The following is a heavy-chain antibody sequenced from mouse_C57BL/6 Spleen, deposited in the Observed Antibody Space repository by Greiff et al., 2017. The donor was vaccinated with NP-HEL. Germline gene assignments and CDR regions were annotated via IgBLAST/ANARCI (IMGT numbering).Heavy chain of an antibody. CDR1: GFSLTSYG. J-gene: IGHJ1*03. D-gene: IGHD1-1*01. Sequence: VQLQQSGPGLVQPSQRLSITCTVSGFSLTSYGVHWVRQPPGKGLEWLGVIWSGGSTAYNAAFISRLSISKDNSKSQVFFKMNSLQADDTAIYYFAKSGAVVAKGYFDVWGTGTTVTVSS. CDR3: AKSGAVVAKGYFDV. V-gene: IGHV2-4*01. CDR2: IWSGGST.